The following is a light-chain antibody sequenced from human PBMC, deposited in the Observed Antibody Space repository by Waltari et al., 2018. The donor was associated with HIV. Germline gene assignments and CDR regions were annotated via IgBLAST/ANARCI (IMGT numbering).Light chain of an antibody. J-gene: IGLJ3*02. V-gene: IGLV1-51*02. CDR2: ENN. Sequence: QSVLTPPPSVSAAPGQNVTISCSGRSSTMGPHFVSWYQQLPGPHPQLLIYENNNRPSGSPHRCTGAKSGTSATLGITGLQTGDGADYYCGTWDSSLSAVVFGGGTKLTVL. CDR1: SSTMGPHF. CDR3: GTWDSSLSAVV.